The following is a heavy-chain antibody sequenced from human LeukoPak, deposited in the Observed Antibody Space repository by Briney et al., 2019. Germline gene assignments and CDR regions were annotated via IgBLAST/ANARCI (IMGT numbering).Heavy chain of an antibody. D-gene: IGHD5-24*01. V-gene: IGHV1-69*13. J-gene: IGHJ4*02. Sequence: AASVKVSXKASGGTFSSYAISWVRQAPGQGLEWMGGIVPIFGTANYAQKFQGRVTITADESTSAAYMELSSLRSEDTAVYYCARVRDPRLYYFDYWGQGTLVTVSS. CDR3: ARVRDPRLYYFDY. CDR1: GGTFSSYA. CDR2: IVPIFGTA.